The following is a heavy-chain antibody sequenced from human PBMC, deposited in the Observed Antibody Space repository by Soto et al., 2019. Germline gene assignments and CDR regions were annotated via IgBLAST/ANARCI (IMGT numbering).Heavy chain of an antibody. CDR2: ISCGGGRT. CDR3: AKNRGYSGGAWPIFHH. CDR1: GFTLSRFA. D-gene: IGHD1-26*01. J-gene: IGHJ1*01. V-gene: IGHV3-23*01. Sequence: EVQLLESGGGLVQPGGSLRLSCAGSGFTLSRFAMGWVRQAPEKGLEWVAGISCGGGRTYYLDSVRGRFTISRDNSNLYLQMTSLRAEDTATYFCAKNRGYSGGAWPIFHHWGQGTLVSVSS.